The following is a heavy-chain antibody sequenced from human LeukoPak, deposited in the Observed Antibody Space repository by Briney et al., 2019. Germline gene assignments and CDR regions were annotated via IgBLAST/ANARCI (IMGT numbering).Heavy chain of an antibody. CDR1: GFSFSSYA. Sequence: PGGSLRLSCAASGFSFSSYAMNWVRQAPGQGLEWVSTVTASGSGTHYADSVRGRFSIYRDTSKNTLYLQMNRLRADDTAVYYCAKAGSYQDSILAVTITYYFDYWGQGALVTVSS. V-gene: IGHV3-23*01. CDR2: VTASGSGT. J-gene: IGHJ4*02. CDR3: AKAGSYQDSILAVTITYYFDY. D-gene: IGHD3-3*02.